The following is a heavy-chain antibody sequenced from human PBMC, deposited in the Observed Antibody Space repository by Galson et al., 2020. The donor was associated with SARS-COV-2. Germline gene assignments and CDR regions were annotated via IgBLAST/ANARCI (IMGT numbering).Heavy chain of an antibody. CDR2: ITSSSTT. D-gene: IGHD6-13*01. J-gene: IGHJ4*02. Sequence: CAAPRFTFRNYNMNWVRQAPVKGLEWVSFITSSSTTYYADPVKGRFTISRDNAKNSLYLQMSGLRDDDTALYYCSRGLSSSWPFSDFWGQGALVTVSS. CDR3: SRGLSSSWPFSDF. V-gene: IGHV3-48*02. CDR1: RFTFRNYN.